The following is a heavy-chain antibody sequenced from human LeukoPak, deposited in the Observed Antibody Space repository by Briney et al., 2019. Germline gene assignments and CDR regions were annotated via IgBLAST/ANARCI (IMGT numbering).Heavy chain of an antibody. D-gene: IGHD4-17*01. Sequence: PGGSLRLSCAASGFTFSSYGMHWVRQAPGKGLEWVAVTSYDGSNKDYADSVKGRFTISRDNAKNSLYLQMNSPRAEDTAVYYCARDRGDYGDLHWYFDLWGRGTLVTVSS. CDR1: GFTFSSYG. CDR3: ARDRGDYGDLHWYFDL. CDR2: TSYDGSNK. V-gene: IGHV3-30-3*01. J-gene: IGHJ2*01.